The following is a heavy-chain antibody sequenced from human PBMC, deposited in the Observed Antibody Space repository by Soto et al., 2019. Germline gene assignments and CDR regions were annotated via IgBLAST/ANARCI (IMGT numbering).Heavy chain of an antibody. D-gene: IGHD2-2*01. Sequence: ASVKVSCKASGYTFTGYYMHWVRQAPGQGLEWMGWINPNSGGTNYAQKFQGWVTMTRDTSISTAYMELSRLRSDDTAVYYCARACSSTSCYPGYSSSSHYYYYGMDVWGQGATVTVSS. CDR1: GYTFTGYY. CDR3: ARACSSTSCYPGYSSSSHYYYYGMDV. J-gene: IGHJ6*02. CDR2: INPNSGGT. V-gene: IGHV1-2*04.